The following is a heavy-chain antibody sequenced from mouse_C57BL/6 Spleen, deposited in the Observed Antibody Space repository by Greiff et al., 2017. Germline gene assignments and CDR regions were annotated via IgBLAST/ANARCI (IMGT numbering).Heavy chain of an antibody. D-gene: IGHD2-4*01. CDR3: AKGEYDYDWFAY. CDR1: GYTFTSYW. CDR2: IYPGSGST. V-gene: IGHV1-55*01. Sequence: QVQLQQPGAELVKPGASVKMSCKASGYTFTSYWITWVKQRPGQGLEWIGDIYPGSGSTNYNEKFKSKATLTVDTSSSIAYMQLSSLTSEDSAVYYCAKGEYDYDWFAYWGQGTLVTVSA. J-gene: IGHJ3*01.